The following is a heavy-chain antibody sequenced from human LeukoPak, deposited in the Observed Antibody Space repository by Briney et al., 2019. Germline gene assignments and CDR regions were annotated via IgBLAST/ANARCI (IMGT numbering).Heavy chain of an antibody. V-gene: IGHV4-59*01. CDR3: ARGSGIAAAGMFDY. D-gene: IGHD6-13*01. CDR2: IYYSGST. Sequence: SETLSLTCTVSDGSISSYYWSWIRQPPGKGLEWIGYIYYSGSTNYNPSLKSRVTISVDTSKNQFSLKLSSVTAADTAVYYCARGSGIAAAGMFDYWGQGTLVTVSS. CDR1: DGSISSYY. J-gene: IGHJ4*02.